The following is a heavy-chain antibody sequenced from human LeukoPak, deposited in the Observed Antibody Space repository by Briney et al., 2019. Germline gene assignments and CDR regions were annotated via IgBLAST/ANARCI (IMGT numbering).Heavy chain of an antibody. J-gene: IGHJ4*02. V-gene: IGHV4-31*11. Sequence: SRITSLTWAVSGGSITSGGYRWCSSVLAAGVEMKWIGYIFYNGATDYNPSLKGRVSISLDTSQNQFSLNLYSVTPADTAVYYCAGLQGSRTATVDFWGQGTLVTVSA. CDR1: GGSITSGGYR. CDR3: AGLQGSRTATVDF. CDR2: IFYNGAT. D-gene: IGHD5-24*01.